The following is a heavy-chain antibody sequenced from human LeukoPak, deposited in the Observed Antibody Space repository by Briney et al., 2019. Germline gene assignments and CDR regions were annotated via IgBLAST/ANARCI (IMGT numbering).Heavy chain of an antibody. CDR2: ISSSGSTI. V-gene: IGHV3-48*03. Sequence: GGSLRLSCAASGFTFSSYEMNWVRQAPGKGLEWVSYISSSGSTIYYADSVKGRFTISRDNAKNSVDLQMNSLRAEDTAVYYCARVHGGYPFDHWGQGTLVTVSS. D-gene: IGHD2-15*01. CDR1: GFTFSSYE. J-gene: IGHJ4*02. CDR3: ARVHGGYPFDH.